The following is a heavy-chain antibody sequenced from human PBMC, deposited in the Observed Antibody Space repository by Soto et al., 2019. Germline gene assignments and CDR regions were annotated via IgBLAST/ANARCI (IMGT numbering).Heavy chain of an antibody. J-gene: IGHJ3*02. CDR1: GFTFSSYG. CDR3: ARVQNGRADRGLDAFDI. V-gene: IGHV3-33*01. D-gene: IGHD1-26*01. CDR2: IWYDGSNK. Sequence: GGSLRLSCAASGFTFSSYGMHWVRQAPGKGLEWVAVIWYDGSNKYYADSVKGRFTISRDNSKNTLYLQMNSLRAEDTAVYYCARVQNGRADRGLDAFDIWGQGTMVTVSS.